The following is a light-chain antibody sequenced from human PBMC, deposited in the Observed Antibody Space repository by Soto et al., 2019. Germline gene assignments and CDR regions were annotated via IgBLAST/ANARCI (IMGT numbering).Light chain of an antibody. CDR1: QSVSSSY. V-gene: IGKV3-20*01. J-gene: IGKJ1*01. CDR2: GAS. CDR3: QQYGSSPT. Sequence: EIVLTQSPGTLSLSPGVRATLSCRASQSVSSSYLAWYQQKPGQAPRLLIYGASSRATGIPDRFSGSGSGTDFTLTIPRLEPEDFAVYYCQQYGSSPTFGQGTKVDI.